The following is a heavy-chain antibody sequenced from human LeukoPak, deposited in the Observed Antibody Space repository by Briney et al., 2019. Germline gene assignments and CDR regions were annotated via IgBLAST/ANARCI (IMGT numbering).Heavy chain of an antibody. J-gene: IGHJ4*02. CDR3: ARDGGYRGYDADC. CDR2: ISDSGAM. Sequence: GGSLRLSCAASGFTFSTYSMKWVRQAPGKGLEWVSYISDSGAMYYADSVRGRFTISRENAQNSLFLQMNSLRAEDTAVYYCARDGGYRGYDADCWGQGALVTVSS. V-gene: IGHV3-48*01. CDR1: GFTFSTYS. D-gene: IGHD5-12*01.